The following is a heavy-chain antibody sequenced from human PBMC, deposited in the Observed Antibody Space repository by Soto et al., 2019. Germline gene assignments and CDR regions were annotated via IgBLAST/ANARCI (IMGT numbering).Heavy chain of an antibody. CDR1: GGSISSYY. D-gene: IGHD3-10*01. J-gene: IGHJ5*02. Sequence: SETLSLTCTVSGGSISSYYWSWIRQPAGKGLEWIGRIYTSGSTNYNPSLKSRVTMSVDTSKNQFSLMLSSVTAADTAVYYCGRGPEWGDKGYWFDPWGQGTLVTVSS. CDR3: GRGPEWGDKGYWFDP. CDR2: IYTSGST. V-gene: IGHV4-4*07.